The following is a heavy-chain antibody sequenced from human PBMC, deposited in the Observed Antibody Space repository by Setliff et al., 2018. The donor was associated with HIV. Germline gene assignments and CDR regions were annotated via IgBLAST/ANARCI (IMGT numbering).Heavy chain of an antibody. CDR3: ARALPYDSSGYYFVGWFDP. D-gene: IGHD3-22*01. CDR2: MNPNSGNT. J-gene: IGHJ5*02. Sequence: ASVKVSCKASGYTFTSYDINWVRQATGQGLEWMGWMNPNSGNTGYAQKFQGRVTMTRNTSMSTAYMELSSLRSEDTAVYYCARALPYDSSGYYFVGWFDPWGQGTLVTVSS. CDR1: GYTFTSYD. V-gene: IGHV1-8*02.